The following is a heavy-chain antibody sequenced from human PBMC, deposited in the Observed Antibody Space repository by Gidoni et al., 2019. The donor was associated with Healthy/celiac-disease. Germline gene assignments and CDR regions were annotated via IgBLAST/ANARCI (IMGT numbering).Heavy chain of an antibody. CDR3: ARHIVGATQNCFDY. J-gene: IGHJ4*02. CDR2: IYYSGST. D-gene: IGHD1-26*01. V-gene: IGHV4-39*01. Sequence: QLQLQESGPGLVKPSETLSLTCTVSGCSISSSSYYWGWIRQPPGKGLEWIGSIYYSGSTYYNPSLKSRVTISVDTSKNQFSLKLSSVTAADTAVYYCARHIVGATQNCFDYWGQGTLVTVSS. CDR1: GCSISSSSYY.